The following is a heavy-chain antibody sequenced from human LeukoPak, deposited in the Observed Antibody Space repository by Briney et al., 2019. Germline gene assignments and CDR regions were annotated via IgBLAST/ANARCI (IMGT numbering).Heavy chain of an antibody. CDR1: GGSISSYY. Sequence: SETLSLTCTVSGGSISSYYWSWIRQPPGKGLEWIGDTYNSGSTNYNPSLKSRLTIAVDTSKNQISLNLRSVTAADTAVYYCARRLGTVTTGYFDYWGQGTLVTVSS. CDR2: TYNSGST. CDR3: ARRLGTVTTGYFDY. V-gene: IGHV4-59*08. D-gene: IGHD4-17*01. J-gene: IGHJ4*02.